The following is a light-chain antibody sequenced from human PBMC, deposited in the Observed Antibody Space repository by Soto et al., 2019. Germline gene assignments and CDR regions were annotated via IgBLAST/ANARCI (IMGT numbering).Light chain of an antibody. V-gene: IGLV2-14*03. J-gene: IGLJ2*01. CDR2: DVN. CDR1: SSDVGLYDY. Sequence: QSALTQPASVSGSPGQSITISCTGSSSDVGLYDYVSWYQQHPGKAPKLMIYDVNDRPSGVSDRFSGSKSGNTASLTISGLQADDEADYFCSSSTSDPTHVLFGGGTKLTVL. CDR3: SSSTSDPTHVL.